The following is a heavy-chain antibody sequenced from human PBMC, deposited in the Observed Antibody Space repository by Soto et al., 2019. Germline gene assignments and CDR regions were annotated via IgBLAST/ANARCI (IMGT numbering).Heavy chain of an antibody. J-gene: IGHJ3*02. Sequence: ASVKVSCKASGNTFTSYYMHWVRQAPGQGLEWMGIINPSGGSTSYAQKFQGRVTMTRDTSTSTVYMELSSLRSEDTAVYYCARTGATHGDYLLRRHAFDIWGQGTMVTVSS. D-gene: IGHD4-17*01. CDR1: GNTFTSYY. CDR2: INPSGGST. CDR3: ARTGATHGDYLLRRHAFDI. V-gene: IGHV1-46*03.